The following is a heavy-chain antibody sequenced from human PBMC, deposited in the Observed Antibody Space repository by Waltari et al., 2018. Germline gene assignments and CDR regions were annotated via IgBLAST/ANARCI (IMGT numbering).Heavy chain of an antibody. CDR1: GLDFRGSA. J-gene: IGHJ6*02. D-gene: IGHD3-16*01. CDR2: SRREGKSYAT. CDR3: AVAADPPVFNSYDKRHAMDV. Sequence: EVQVVESGGGVVQPGGSLNLSCAVAGLDFRGSAIPWVRQFSGKGRVWLGGSRREGKSYATPYGASVEGRITISRDDSKKTVFLQMNSLRIEDTGVYFCAVAADPPVFNSYDKRHAMDVWGQGTTVTV. V-gene: IGHV3-73*01.